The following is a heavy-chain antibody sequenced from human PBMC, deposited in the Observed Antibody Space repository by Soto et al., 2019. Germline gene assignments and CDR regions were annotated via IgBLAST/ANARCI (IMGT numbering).Heavy chain of an antibody. V-gene: IGHV4-31*03. CDR3: ARQGDDGSEARYYYYMDV. D-gene: IGHD2-21*02. CDR1: GGSISSGGYY. J-gene: IGHJ6*03. CDR2: IYYSGST. Sequence: SETLSLTCTVSGGSISSGGYYWSWIRQHPGKGLEWIGYIYYSGSTYYNPSLKSRVTISVDTSKNQFSLKLSSVTAADTAVYYCARQGDDGSEARYYYYMDVWGKGTTVTVSS.